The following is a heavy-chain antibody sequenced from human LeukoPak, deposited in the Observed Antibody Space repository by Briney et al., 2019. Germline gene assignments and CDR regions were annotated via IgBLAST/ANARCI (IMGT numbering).Heavy chain of an antibody. D-gene: IGHD4-11*01. CDR1: GFTFSGYG. CDR3: ARDGSSTELDY. CDR2: IWYDGSNK. V-gene: IGHV3-33*01. Sequence: GGSLRLSCAASGFTFSGYGMHWVRQAPGKGLEWVAVIWYDGSNKYYADSVKGRFTISRDNSKNTLYLEMNNLGAEDTAIYYCARDGSSTELDYWGLGTLVTVSS. J-gene: IGHJ4*02.